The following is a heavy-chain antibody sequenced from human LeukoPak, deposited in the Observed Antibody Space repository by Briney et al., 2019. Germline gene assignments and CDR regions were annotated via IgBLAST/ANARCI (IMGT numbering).Heavy chain of an antibody. CDR2: ITSSSSII. J-gene: IGHJ4*02. V-gene: IGHV3-48*02. D-gene: IGHD7-27*01. Sequence: GGSLRLSCAASGFTLSSYNMNWVRQAPGKGLEWVSYITSSSSIIYYADSVKGRFTISRDNPKNSLYLQMNSLRDEDTAVYYCARDSNWAFDYWGQGTLVTVSS. CDR1: GFTLSSYN. CDR3: ARDSNWAFDY.